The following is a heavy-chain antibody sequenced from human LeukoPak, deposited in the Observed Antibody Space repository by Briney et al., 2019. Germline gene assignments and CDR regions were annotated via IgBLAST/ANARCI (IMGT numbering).Heavy chain of an antibody. V-gene: IGHV3-73*01. Sequence: GGSLKLSCAASGFTFSGSTIHWVRQASGKGLEWVGRIRSKANNYATTYAASVKGRFTISRDDSTNTAYLQMSSLKTEDTAVYYCSGQRNYGSTIFDHWGQGTLVTVSS. D-gene: IGHD4-17*01. CDR3: SGQRNYGSTIFDH. J-gene: IGHJ4*02. CDR1: GFTFSGST. CDR2: IRSKANNYAT.